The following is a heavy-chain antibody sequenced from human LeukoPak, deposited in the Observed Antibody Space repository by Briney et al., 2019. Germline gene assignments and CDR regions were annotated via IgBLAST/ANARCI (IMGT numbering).Heavy chain of an antibody. CDR3: ARFIGGGQAAAFDY. CDR1: GGSISSGGYF. V-gene: IGHV4-31*03. J-gene: IGHJ4*02. Sequence: PSQTLSLTCTVSGGSISSGGYFWSWIRQHPGKGPEWIGYIYYSGSTYYNPSLKSRVSISVDTSKSQFSLKLSSVTAADTAVYYCARFIGGGQAAAFDYWGQGTLVTVSS. D-gene: IGHD6-13*01. CDR2: IYYSGST.